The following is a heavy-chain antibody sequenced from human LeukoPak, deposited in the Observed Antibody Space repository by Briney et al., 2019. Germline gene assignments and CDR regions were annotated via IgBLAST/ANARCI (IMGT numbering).Heavy chain of an antibody. CDR2: ISAYNGNT. CDR1: GYTFTSYS. J-gene: IGHJ3*02. V-gene: IGHV1-18*01. D-gene: IGHD6-19*01. CDR3: ARDASRSITVAGLDAFDI. Sequence: ASVKVSCKASGYTFTSYSISWVRQAPGQGLEWMGWISAYNGNTNYAQKLQRRVTMTTDTSTNTAYMELRSLRSDDTAVYYCARDASRSITVAGLDAFDIWGQGALVTVSS.